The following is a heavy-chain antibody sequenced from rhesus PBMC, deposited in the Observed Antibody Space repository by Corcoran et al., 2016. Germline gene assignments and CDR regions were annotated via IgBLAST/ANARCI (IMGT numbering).Heavy chain of an antibody. CDR3: ARYNWNYGYFDS. D-gene: IGHD1-26*01. V-gene: IGHV2-174*01. CDR1: GFSLTTSGMG. CDR2: IYLDDDK. J-gene: IGHJ4*01. Sequence: QVTLKESGPALVKPTQTLTLTCTFSGFSLTTSGMGVGWIRQPPGKALEWLALIYLDDDKRYSTSLKSRLTISKDTSKNQVVLTMTNMEPVDTATYYCARYNWNYGYFDSWGHGVLVTVSS.